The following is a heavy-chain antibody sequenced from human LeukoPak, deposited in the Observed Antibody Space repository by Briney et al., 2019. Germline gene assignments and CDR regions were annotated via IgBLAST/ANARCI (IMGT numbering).Heavy chain of an antibody. Sequence: GGSLTLSCAASGFTFTNHLIHWVRQAPGKGLEYFSAISRTGSTTYYTNSVKGRFTISRDNSKNTLYLQMGGLRAEDMAVYYCATSRYYSGGDCDSLALDIWGQGTMVTVSS. V-gene: IGHV3-64*01. CDR2: ISRTGSTT. D-gene: IGHD2-15*01. J-gene: IGHJ3*02. CDR1: GFTFTNHL. CDR3: ATSRYYSGGDCDSLALDI.